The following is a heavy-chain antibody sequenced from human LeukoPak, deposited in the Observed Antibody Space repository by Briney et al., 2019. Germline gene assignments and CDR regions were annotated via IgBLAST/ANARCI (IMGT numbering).Heavy chain of an antibody. CDR3: AKEEAADGDAFDI. J-gene: IGHJ3*02. Sequence: GGSLRFSFAASGFTFSSYGMHWVRQAPGKGLEWVTVISYDGSNEYFADSVKGRFTISRDNSKNTPYLQMSSLRAEDTAVYYCAKEEAADGDAFDIWGQGTMVTVSS. V-gene: IGHV3-30*18. CDR1: GFTFSSYG. CDR2: ISYDGSNE. D-gene: IGHD6-13*01.